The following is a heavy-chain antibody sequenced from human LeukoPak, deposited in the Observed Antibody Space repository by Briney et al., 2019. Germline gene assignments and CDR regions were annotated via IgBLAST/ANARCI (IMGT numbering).Heavy chain of an antibody. V-gene: IGHV4-39*01. J-gene: IGHJ3*02. D-gene: IGHD6-19*01. CDR3: ARRPGAVADGPTHAFDI. Sequence: SETLSLTCTVSGDSVSRSSYFWGWIRQPPGKGPEWIGSIYYSGSAFYNPSLKSRVTISLDKSKNQFSLKLSSVTAADTAVYHCARRPGAVADGPTHAFDIWGRGTMVTVSS. CDR2: IYYSGSA. CDR1: GDSVSRSSYF.